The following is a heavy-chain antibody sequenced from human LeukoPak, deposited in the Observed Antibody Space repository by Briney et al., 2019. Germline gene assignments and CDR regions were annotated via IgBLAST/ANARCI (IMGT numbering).Heavy chain of an antibody. D-gene: IGHD2-21*02. V-gene: IGHV4-34*01. CDR1: GGSFSGYY. Sequence: NPSETLSLTCAVYGGSFSGYYWSWIRQPPGKGLEWIGEINHSGSTNYNPSLKSRVTISVDTSKNQFSLKLSSVTAADTAVYYCARGEVVTAHNWFDPWGQGTLVTVSS. CDR3: ARGEVVTAHNWFDP. J-gene: IGHJ5*02. CDR2: INHSGST.